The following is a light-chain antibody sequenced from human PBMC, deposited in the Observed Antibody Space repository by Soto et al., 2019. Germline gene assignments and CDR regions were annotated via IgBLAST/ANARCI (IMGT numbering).Light chain of an antibody. CDR1: QSVSSK. CDR2: GAS. Sequence: EIVMTQSPATLSVSPGEGATLSCRASQSVSSKLAWYQQKPGQAPGLLSYGASTRATGISARFSGSGSGTEFTLTISSLQSEDSAVYYWQHYYNGYAFGQGTKLEIK. CDR3: QHYYNGYA. V-gene: IGKV3-15*01. J-gene: IGKJ2*01.